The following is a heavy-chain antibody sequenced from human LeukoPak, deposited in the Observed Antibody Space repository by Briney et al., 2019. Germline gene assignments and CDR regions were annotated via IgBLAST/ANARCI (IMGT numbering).Heavy chain of an antibody. V-gene: IGHV1-2*02. CDR3: ARPYYGSGSYFSDWFDP. CDR1: GYTFTGYY. D-gene: IGHD3-10*01. CDR2: INPNSGGT. J-gene: IGHJ5*02. Sequence: ASVKVSCKASGYTFTGYYMHWVRQAPGQGLEWMGWINPNSGGTNYAQKFQGRVTMTRDTSISTDYMELSRLRSDDTAVYYCARPYYGSGSYFSDWFDPWGQGTLVTVSS.